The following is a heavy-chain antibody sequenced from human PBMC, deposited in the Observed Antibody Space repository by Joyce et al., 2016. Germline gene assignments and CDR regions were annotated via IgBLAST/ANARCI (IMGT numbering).Heavy chain of an antibody. D-gene: IGHD6-6*01. J-gene: IGHJ4*02. CDR1: GFTFHSHA. CDR2: ITGAGATT. CDR3: ARSISASVASYDF. Sequence: EVQLLESGGGLVQPGESLRLSCAASGFTFHSHARGWVRQIPGKGLEWVSAITGAGATTYYADSLKGRLTISRDYSMNVLFLQMNALRVEDMALYYCARSISASVASYDFWGQGTLVAVSS. V-gene: IGHV3-23*01.